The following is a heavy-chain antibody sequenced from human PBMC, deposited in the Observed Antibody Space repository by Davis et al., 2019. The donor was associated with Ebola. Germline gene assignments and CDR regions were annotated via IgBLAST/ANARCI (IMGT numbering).Heavy chain of an antibody. CDR3: AKSGLSFGVVKYHYGMDA. CDR2: ISGSGGST. Sequence: SLNISCAASGFTFSSYSMNWVRQAPGKGLEWVSAISGSGGSTYYADSVKGRFTISRDNSKKTLYLQMNSLRAEDTAVYYCAKSGLSFGVVKYHYGMDAWGKGTTVTVSS. CDR1: GFTFSSYS. V-gene: IGHV3-23*01. D-gene: IGHD3-3*01. J-gene: IGHJ6*04.